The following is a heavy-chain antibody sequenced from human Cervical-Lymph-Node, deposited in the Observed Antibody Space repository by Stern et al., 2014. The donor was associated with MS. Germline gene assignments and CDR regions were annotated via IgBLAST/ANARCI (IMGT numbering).Heavy chain of an antibody. D-gene: IGHD3-10*01. J-gene: IGHJ6*02. CDR3: ARSYGSGIYGMDV. CDR2: INAYNGNT. Sequence: VQLVESGGEVKKPGASGKVSCKASGYTFAGYGITWVRQAPGQGLEWMGWINAYNGNTNYAQKLQDRVTMTTDTPTSIAYLELKGLRSDDTAVYYCARSYGSGIYGMDVWGQGTTVIVSS. CDR1: GYTFAGYG. V-gene: IGHV1-18*01.